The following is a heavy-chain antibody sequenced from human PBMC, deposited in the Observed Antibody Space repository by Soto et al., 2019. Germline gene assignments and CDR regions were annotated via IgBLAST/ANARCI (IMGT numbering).Heavy chain of an antibody. CDR1: GFTFSSYA. CDR3: AKDPPYDSSGYYFPFDY. J-gene: IGHJ4*02. Sequence: GSLRLSCAASGFTFSSYAMSWVRQAPGKGLEWVSAISGSGGSTYYADSVKGRFTISRDNSKNTLYLQMNSLRAEDTAVYYCAKDPPYDSSGYYFPFDYWGQGTLVTVSS. V-gene: IGHV3-23*01. CDR2: ISGSGGST. D-gene: IGHD3-22*01.